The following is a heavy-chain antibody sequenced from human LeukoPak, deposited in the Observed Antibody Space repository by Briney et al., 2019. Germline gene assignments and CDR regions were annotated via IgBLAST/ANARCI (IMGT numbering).Heavy chain of an antibody. CDR1: GFTFSTYG. D-gene: IGHD6-19*01. V-gene: IGHV3-30*03. CDR2: TAFNGSNNDYVT. CDR3: ARDGGSGWRGTVRF. J-gene: IGHJ3*01. Sequence: GGSLRLSCAASGFTFSTYGMHWVRQAPGKGLEWVAVTAFNGSNNDYVTSYANSVKGRFTISRDNSKNTLYLQMNSLRGEDTAVYYCARDGGSGWRGTVRFWGQGTMLIVSS.